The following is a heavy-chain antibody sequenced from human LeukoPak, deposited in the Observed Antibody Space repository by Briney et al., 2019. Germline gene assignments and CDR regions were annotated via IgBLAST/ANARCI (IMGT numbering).Heavy chain of an antibody. J-gene: IGHJ3*02. D-gene: IGHD3-22*01. V-gene: IGHV3-48*04. CDR3: ARDRRGGYYDSRGAFDI. CDR2: ISSSSSTI. Sequence: QSGGSLRLSCAASGFPFSSYSMNWVRQAPGKGLEWVSYISSSSSTIYYADSVKGRFTISRDNAKNSLYLQMNSLRAEDTAVYYCARDRRGGYYDSRGAFDIWGQGTMVTVSS. CDR1: GFPFSSYS.